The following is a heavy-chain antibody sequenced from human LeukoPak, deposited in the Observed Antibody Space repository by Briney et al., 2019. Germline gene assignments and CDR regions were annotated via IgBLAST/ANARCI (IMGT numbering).Heavy chain of an antibody. CDR2: IYHSGST. CDR3: ARYYDYVWGSFDY. D-gene: IGHD3-16*01. Sequence: PSETLSLTXAVSGYSISSGYYWGWIRQPPGKGLEWIGSIYHSGSTYYNPSLKSRVTISVDTSKNQFSLKLSSVTAADTAVYYCARYYDYVWGSFDYWGQGTLVTVSS. V-gene: IGHV4-38-2*01. J-gene: IGHJ4*02. CDR1: GYSISSGYY.